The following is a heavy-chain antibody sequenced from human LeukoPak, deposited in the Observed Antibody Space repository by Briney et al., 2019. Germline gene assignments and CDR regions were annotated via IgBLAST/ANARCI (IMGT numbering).Heavy chain of an antibody. D-gene: IGHD3-3*01. CDR1: GFTFSSYA. CDR2: ISYDGSNK. V-gene: IGHV3-30-3*01. J-gene: IGHJ6*02. Sequence: GGSLRLSCAASGFTFSSYAMHWVRQAPGKGLEWVAVISYDGSNKYYADSVKGRFTISRDNAKNSLYLQMNSLRAEDTAVYYCAKDKRVLRFLEWETDYYYGMDVWGQGTTVTVSS. CDR3: AKDKRVLRFLEWETDYYYGMDV.